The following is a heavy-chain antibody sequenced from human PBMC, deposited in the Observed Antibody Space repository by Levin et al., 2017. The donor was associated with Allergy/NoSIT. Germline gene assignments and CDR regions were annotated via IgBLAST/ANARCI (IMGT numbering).Heavy chain of an antibody. D-gene: IGHD3-10*01. CDR3: ARATNHYYGRGFDY. Sequence: SGPTLVKPTQTLTLTCTFSGFSLTTSGMCVSWIRQPPGNALEWLARIDWDDDKYYSTSLKTRLTISRDTSKNQVVLTMTSMDPVDTATHYCARATNHYYGRGFDYWGQGTPVTVSS. CDR1: GFSLTTSGMC. V-gene: IGHV2-70*11. J-gene: IGHJ4*02. CDR2: IDWDDDK.